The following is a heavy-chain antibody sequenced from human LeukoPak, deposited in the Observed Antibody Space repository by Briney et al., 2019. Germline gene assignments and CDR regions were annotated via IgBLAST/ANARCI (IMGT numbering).Heavy chain of an antibody. CDR2: INPNSGGT. D-gene: IGHD2-2*01. CDR1: GYTFTGYY. CDR3: ARIGCSSTSCYDYYYYGMDV. Sequence: GASVKVSCKASGYTFTGYYLHWVRQAPGQGPEWMGWINPNSGGTNYAQKFQGRVTMTRDTSSSTAYMELSSLRSEDTAVYYCARIGCSSTSCYDYYYYGMDVWGQGTTVTVSS. J-gene: IGHJ6*02. V-gene: IGHV1-2*02.